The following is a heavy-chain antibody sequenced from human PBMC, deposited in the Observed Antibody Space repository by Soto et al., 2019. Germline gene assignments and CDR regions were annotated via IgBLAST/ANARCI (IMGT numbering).Heavy chain of an antibody. CDR2: IYWDDDK. J-gene: IGHJ4*02. Sequence: QITLKESGPTLVKPTQTLTLTCTFSGFSFSTSAVGVGWIRQPPGKALEWLALIYWDDDKRYSPSLKSRLTITNDTSRNQVVVTMTNMDPVDTATYYCAHVYWAASGTRYYFDYWGQGTLVTVSS. CDR3: AHVYWAASGTRYYFDY. V-gene: IGHV2-5*02. CDR1: GFSFSTSAVG. D-gene: IGHD6-13*01.